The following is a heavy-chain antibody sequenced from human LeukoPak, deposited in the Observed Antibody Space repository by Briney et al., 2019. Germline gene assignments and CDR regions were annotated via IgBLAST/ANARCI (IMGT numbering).Heavy chain of an antibody. CDR1: GGTFSSYA. CDR3: ATDYYDSSGYAWFDP. D-gene: IGHD3-22*01. CDR2: IIPIFGTA. Sequence: SVKVSCKASGGTFSSYAISWVRQAPGQGLEWMGGIIPIFGTANYAQKFQGRVTITADESTSTAYMELSSLRSEDTAVYYCATDYYDSSGYAWFDPWGQGTLVTVSS. J-gene: IGHJ5*02. V-gene: IGHV1-69*01.